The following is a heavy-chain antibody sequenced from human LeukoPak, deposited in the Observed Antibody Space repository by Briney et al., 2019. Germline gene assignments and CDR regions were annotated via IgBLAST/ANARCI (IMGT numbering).Heavy chain of an antibody. CDR1: GGSISSYY. Sequence: KASEALSLTCTVSGGSISSYYWSWIRQPPGKGLEWIGDIYYSGSTNYNPSLKSRVTISVDTSKNQFSLKLSSVTAADTAVYYCARLDRRDIAARLRGGFDPWGQGTLVTVSS. J-gene: IGHJ5*02. D-gene: IGHD6-6*01. CDR2: IYYSGST. CDR3: ARLDRRDIAARLRGGFDP. V-gene: IGHV4-59*08.